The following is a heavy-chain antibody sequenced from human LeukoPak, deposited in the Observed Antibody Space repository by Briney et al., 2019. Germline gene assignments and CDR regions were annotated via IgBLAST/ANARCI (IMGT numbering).Heavy chain of an antibody. V-gene: IGHV3-23*01. CDR2: ISGSGGST. CDR1: GFTFSSDA. Sequence: GGSLRLSCAASGFTFSSDAMSWVRQAPGKGLEWVSAISGSGGSTYYADSVKGRFTISRDNSKNALYLQMNSLRAEDTAVYYCAKPSGDAFDIWGQGTMVTVSS. J-gene: IGHJ3*02. CDR3: AKPSGDAFDI. D-gene: IGHD1-26*01.